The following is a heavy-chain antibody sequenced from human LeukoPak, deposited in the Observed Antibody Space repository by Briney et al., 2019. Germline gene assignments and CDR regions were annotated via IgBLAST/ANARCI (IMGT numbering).Heavy chain of an antibody. V-gene: IGHV3-30*02. CDR2: IRYDGSNK. Sequence: PGGSLRLSCVASGFTFTTYAMHWVRQAPGKGLEWVAFIRYDGSNKYYADSVKGRFTISRDNSKNTLYLQMNSLRAEDTAVYYCAKDLGFWVYMDVWGKGTTVTVSS. CDR1: GFTFTTYA. D-gene: IGHD3-3*01. CDR3: AKDLGFWVYMDV. J-gene: IGHJ6*03.